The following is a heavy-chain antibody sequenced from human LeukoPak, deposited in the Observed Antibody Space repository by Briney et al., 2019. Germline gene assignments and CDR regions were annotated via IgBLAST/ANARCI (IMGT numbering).Heavy chain of an antibody. Sequence: SETLSLTCAVYGGSFSGYYWSWIRQPPGKGLEWVGEINHSGSTNYNPSLKSRVTISVDTSKNQFSLKLSSVTAADTAVYYCARRGTYYDFWSGEYYFDYWGQGTLVTVSS. J-gene: IGHJ4*02. CDR3: ARRGTYYDFWSGEYYFDY. D-gene: IGHD3-3*01. CDR2: INHSGST. V-gene: IGHV4-34*01. CDR1: GGSFSGYY.